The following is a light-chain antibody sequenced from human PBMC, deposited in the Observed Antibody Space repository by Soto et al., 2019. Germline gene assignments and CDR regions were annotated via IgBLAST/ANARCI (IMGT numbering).Light chain of an antibody. Sequence: DIQMTQSPSTLSASVGDRVTITCRASQSISNWLAWYQQRPGKAPKLLIYMASRLEGGVASRFSGSGSGTEFTLTISILQPDDFATYYCQQYNTYSRTFGQGTKVEIK. CDR2: MAS. J-gene: IGKJ1*01. V-gene: IGKV1-5*03. CDR3: QQYNTYSRT. CDR1: QSISNW.